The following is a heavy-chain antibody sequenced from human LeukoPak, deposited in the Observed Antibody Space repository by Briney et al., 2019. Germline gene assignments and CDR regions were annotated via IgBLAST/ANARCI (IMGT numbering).Heavy chain of an antibody. CDR2: ISGSGGST. CDR3: AKDEVGATSHWYFDL. J-gene: IGHJ2*01. Sequence: PGGSLRLSCAAPGFTFSSYAMSWVRQAPGKGLEWVSAISGSGGSTYYADSVKGRFTISRDNSKNTLYLQMNSLRAEDTAVYYCAKDEVGATSHWYFDLWGRGTLVTVSS. V-gene: IGHV3-23*01. CDR1: GFTFSSYA. D-gene: IGHD1-26*01.